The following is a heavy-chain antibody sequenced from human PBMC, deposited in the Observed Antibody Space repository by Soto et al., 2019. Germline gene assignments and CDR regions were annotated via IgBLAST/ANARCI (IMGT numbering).Heavy chain of an antibody. J-gene: IGHJ4*02. CDR1: GYTFTGYY. CDR2: INPNSGGT. D-gene: IGHD3-22*01. CDR3: AYSAYYDSSGYHPDY. Sequence: ASVKVSCKASGYTFTGYYMHWVRQAPGQGLEWMGWINPNSGGTNYAQKFRGRVTMTRDTSISTAYMELSRLRSDDTAVYYCAYSAYYDSSGYHPDYWGQGTLVTVSS. V-gene: IGHV1-2*02.